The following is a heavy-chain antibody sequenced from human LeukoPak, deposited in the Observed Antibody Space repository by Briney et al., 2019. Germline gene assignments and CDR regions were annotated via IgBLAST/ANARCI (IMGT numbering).Heavy chain of an antibody. CDR1: GFTFSGSA. Sequence: GGSLRLXCAASGFTFSGSAMHWVRQASGKGLEWVGRIRSKANSYATAYAASVKGRFTISRDDSKNTAYLQMNSLKTEDTAVYYCWGRYGSGSYPFDYWGQGTLVTVSS. CDR2: IRSKANSYAT. CDR3: WGRYGSGSYPFDY. V-gene: IGHV3-73*01. D-gene: IGHD3-10*01. J-gene: IGHJ4*02.